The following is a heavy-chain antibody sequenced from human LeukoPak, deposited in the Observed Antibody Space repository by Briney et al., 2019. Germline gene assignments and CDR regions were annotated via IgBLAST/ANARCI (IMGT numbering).Heavy chain of an antibody. D-gene: IGHD5-18*01. V-gene: IGHV4-30-2*01. Sequence: SETLSLTCAVSGGSISSGGYSWSWIRQPPGKGLEWIGYIYHSGSTYYNPSLKSQVTISVDRSKNQFSLKLSSVTAADTAVYYCARVGPVDTAFTADYWGQGTLVTVSS. J-gene: IGHJ4*02. CDR3: ARVGPVDTAFTADY. CDR2: IYHSGST. CDR1: GGSISSGGYS.